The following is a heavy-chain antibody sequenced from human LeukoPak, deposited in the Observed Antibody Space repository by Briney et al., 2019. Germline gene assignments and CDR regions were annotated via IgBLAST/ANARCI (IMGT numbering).Heavy chain of an antibody. CDR2: IIPILGIA. Sequence: ASVKVSCKASGGTFSSYAISWVRQAPGQGLEWMGRIIPILGIANYAQKFQGRVTITADKSTSTAYMELSSLRSEDTAVYYCARRRDGYNPFDYWAQATLVTVSS. CDR1: GGTFSSYA. J-gene: IGHJ4*02. V-gene: IGHV1-69*04. CDR3: ARRRDGYNPFDY. D-gene: IGHD5-24*01.